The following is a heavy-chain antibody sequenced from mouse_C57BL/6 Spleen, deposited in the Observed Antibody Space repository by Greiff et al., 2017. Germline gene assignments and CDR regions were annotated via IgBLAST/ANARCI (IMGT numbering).Heavy chain of an antibody. Sequence: EVQLQQSGPELVKPGASVKISCKASGYSFTGYYMNWVKQSPEKSLEWIGEINPSTGGTTYNQKFKAKATLTVDKSSSTAYMQLKSLTSEDSAVYYCARDRVADWYFDVWGTGTTVTVSS. CDR2: INPSTGGT. J-gene: IGHJ1*03. D-gene: IGHD1-1*01. CDR1: GYSFTGYY. V-gene: IGHV1-42*01. CDR3: ARDRVADWYFDV.